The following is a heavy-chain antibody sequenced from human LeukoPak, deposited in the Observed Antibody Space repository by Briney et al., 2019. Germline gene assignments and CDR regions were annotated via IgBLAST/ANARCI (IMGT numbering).Heavy chain of an antibody. Sequence: SETLSLTCTVSGGSISSYYWSWTRQPPGEGLEWSGYIYYSGSTNYNPSPKSRVTISVDTSKNQFSLKLSSVTAADTAVYYCARDRGYSSSSEAFGFDYWGQGTLVTVSS. J-gene: IGHJ4*02. CDR2: IYYSGST. CDR3: ARDRGYSSSSEAFGFDY. D-gene: IGHD6-6*01. V-gene: IGHV4-59*01. CDR1: GGSISSYY.